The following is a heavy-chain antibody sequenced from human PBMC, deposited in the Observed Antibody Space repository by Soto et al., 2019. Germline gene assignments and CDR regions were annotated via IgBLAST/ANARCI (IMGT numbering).Heavy chain of an antibody. CDR3: AKDSGNDRYHYHHMDV. D-gene: IGHD5-12*01. Sequence: GGSLRLSCAASGFTFDDYAMHWVRQAPGKGLEWVSGISWNSGSIDYADSVKGRFTISRDNAKNSLYLQMNSLRAEDTALYYCAKDSGNDRYHYHHMDVWGKGTTVTVSS. CDR2: ISWNSGSI. J-gene: IGHJ6*03. CDR1: GFTFDDYA. V-gene: IGHV3-9*01.